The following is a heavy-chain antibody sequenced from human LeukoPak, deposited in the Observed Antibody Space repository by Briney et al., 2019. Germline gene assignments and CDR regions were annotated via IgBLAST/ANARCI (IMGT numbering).Heavy chain of an antibody. CDR1: GFTFSSYE. CDR2: ISSSGSTI. D-gene: IGHD5-12*01. Sequence: GGSLRLSCAASGFTFSSYEMNWVRQAPGKGLEWVSYISSSGSTIYYADSVKGRFTISRDNAKNSLYLQMNSLRAEDTAVYYCARARLYSGYEWGDYWGQRTLVTVSS. CDR3: ARARLYSGYEWGDY. J-gene: IGHJ4*02. V-gene: IGHV3-48*03.